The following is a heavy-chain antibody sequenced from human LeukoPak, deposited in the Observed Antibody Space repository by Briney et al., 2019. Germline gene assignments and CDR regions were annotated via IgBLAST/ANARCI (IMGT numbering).Heavy chain of an antibody. CDR3: ARAVPDGQNDAFDI. Sequence: SETLSLTCTVSGGSISSSSYYWGWIRQPPGKGLEWIGSIYYSGSTYYNPSLKSRVAISVDTSKNQFSLKLSSVTAADTAVYYCARAVPDGQNDAFDIWGQGTMVTVSS. CDR2: IYYSGST. D-gene: IGHD1-14*01. CDR1: GGSISSSSYY. J-gene: IGHJ3*02. V-gene: IGHV4-39*01.